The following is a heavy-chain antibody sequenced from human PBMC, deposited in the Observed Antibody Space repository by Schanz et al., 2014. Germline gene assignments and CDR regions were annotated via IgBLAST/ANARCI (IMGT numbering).Heavy chain of an antibody. V-gene: IGHV3-21*04. CDR3: AKGMGYCSGGTCYDYYYYGLDV. D-gene: IGHD2-15*01. CDR1: EFTFSSYK. Sequence: EVQLVESGGGLVKPGGSLRLSCEASEFTFSSYKMNWVRQAPGKGLEWVSSISSSGSYIHYADSVKGRFTISRDNAKNTLYLQMNSLRAEDTAVCYCAKGMGYCSGGTCYDYYYYGLDVWGQGTTVTVSS. J-gene: IGHJ6*02. CDR2: ISSSGSYI.